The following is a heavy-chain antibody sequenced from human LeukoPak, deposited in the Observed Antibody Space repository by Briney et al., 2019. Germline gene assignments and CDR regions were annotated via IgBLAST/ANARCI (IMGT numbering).Heavy chain of an antibody. J-gene: IGHJ4*02. Sequence: GGSLRLSCAASGFTFSDYYMSWIRQTPGEGLEWVSYISSGSSYTNYADSVKGRFTISRDNAKNSLYLQMNSLRAEDTAVYYCARGGYYAGYQFDYWGQGTLVTVSS. CDR3: ARGGYYAGYQFDY. V-gene: IGHV3-11*06. CDR1: GFTFSDYY. D-gene: IGHD3-22*01. CDR2: ISSGSSYT.